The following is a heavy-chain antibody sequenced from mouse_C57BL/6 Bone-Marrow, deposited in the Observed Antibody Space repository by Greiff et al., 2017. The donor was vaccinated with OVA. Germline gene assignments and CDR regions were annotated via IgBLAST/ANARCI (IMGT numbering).Heavy chain of an antibody. J-gene: IGHJ1*03. D-gene: IGHD2-4*01. V-gene: IGHV1-52*01. Sequence: QVQLQQPGAELVRPGSSVKLSCKASCYTFPSYWLPWVKQRPIQGLEWIGNIDPSDSETHYNQKFKDKATLTVDKSSSTAYMQLSSLTSEDSAVYYCAREDYDWYFDVWGTGTTVTVSS. CDR1: CYTFPSYW. CDR3: AREDYDWYFDV. CDR2: IDPSDSET.